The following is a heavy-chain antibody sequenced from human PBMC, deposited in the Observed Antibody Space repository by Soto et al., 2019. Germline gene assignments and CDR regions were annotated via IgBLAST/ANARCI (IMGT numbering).Heavy chain of an antibody. Sequence: GGSLRLSCAASGFTFSSYAISWVRQAPGKGLEWVSAISGSGGSTYYADSVKGRFTISRDNSKNTLYLQMNSLRAEDTAVYYCAKVDYYDSSGYYTGHYFDYWGQGTLVTVSS. V-gene: IGHV3-23*01. CDR1: GFTFSSYA. D-gene: IGHD3-22*01. J-gene: IGHJ4*02. CDR3: AKVDYYDSSGYYTGHYFDY. CDR2: ISGSGGST.